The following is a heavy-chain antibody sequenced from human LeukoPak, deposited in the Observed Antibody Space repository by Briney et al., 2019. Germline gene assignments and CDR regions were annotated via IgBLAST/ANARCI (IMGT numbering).Heavy chain of an antibody. V-gene: IGHV1-18*01. CDR1: GYTFTTYA. CDR2: ISTYNGNT. CDR3: ARVALGSWYFDL. D-gene: IGHD2-15*01. Sequence: ASVKVSCKASGYTFTTYAISWVRQAPGQGLEWMGWISTYNGNTNYAQKFQGRVTLTTDTSTSTAYMDLRSLRSDDTAVYHCARVALGSWYFDLWGRGTLVTVSS. J-gene: IGHJ2*01.